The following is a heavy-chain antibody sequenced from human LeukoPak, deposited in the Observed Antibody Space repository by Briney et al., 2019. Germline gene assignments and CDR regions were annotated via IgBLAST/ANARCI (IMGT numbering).Heavy chain of an antibody. J-gene: IGHJ4*02. CDR2: INPSGGST. CDR1: GYTFTSYY. CDR3: ARGRRGGSGSYYAFRDY. V-gene: IGHV1-46*01. Sequence: ASVKVSCKASGYTFTSYYMHWVRQAPGQGLEWMGIINPSGGSTSYAQKFQGRVTMTRNTSISTAYMELSSLRSEDTAVYYCARGRRGGSGSYYAFRDYWGQGTLVTVSS. D-gene: IGHD3-10*01.